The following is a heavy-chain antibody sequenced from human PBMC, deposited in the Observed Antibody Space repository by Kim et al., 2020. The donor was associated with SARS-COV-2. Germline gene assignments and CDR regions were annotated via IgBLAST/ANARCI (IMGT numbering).Heavy chain of an antibody. CDR1: GYTFTSYG. J-gene: IGHJ4*02. CDR3: ARDVDLSPSEYDSSGSGGH. CDR2: ISAYNGNT. Sequence: ASVKVSCKASGYTFTSYGISWVRQAPGQGLEWMGWISAYNGNTNYAQKLQGRVTMTTDTSTSTAYMELRSLRSDDTAVYYCARDVDLSPSEYDSSGSGGHWGQGTLVTVSS. V-gene: IGHV1-18*01. D-gene: IGHD3-22*01.